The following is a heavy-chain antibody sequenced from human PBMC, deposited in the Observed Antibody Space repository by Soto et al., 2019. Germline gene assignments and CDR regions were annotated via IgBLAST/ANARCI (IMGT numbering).Heavy chain of an antibody. V-gene: IGHV4-4*02. CDR1: GGSISSSNW. J-gene: IGHJ5*02. CDR3: ARVLRDDYGDYVRWFDP. D-gene: IGHD4-17*01. Sequence: SETLSLTCAVSGGSISSSNWWSWVRQPPGKGLEWIGEIYHSGSTNYNPSLKSRVTISVDKSKNQFSLKLNSVTAADTAVYYCARVLRDDYGDYVRWFDPWGQGTLVTVSS. CDR2: IYHSGST.